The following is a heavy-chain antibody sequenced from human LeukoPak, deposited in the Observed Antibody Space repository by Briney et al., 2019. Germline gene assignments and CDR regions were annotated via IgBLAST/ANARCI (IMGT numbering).Heavy chain of an antibody. V-gene: IGHV3-21*01. CDR1: GFSFSSYA. J-gene: IGHJ3*02. D-gene: IGHD2-15*01. CDR2: ISSSSSYI. CDR3: ARGIGYCSGGSCYSQSQGFFGEDAFDI. Sequence: KSGGSLRLSCSASGFSFSSYAMHWVRQAPGKGLEWVSSISSSSSYIYYADSVKGRFTISRDNAKNSLYLQMNSLRAEDTAVYYCARGIGYCSGGSCYSQSQGFFGEDAFDIWGQGTMVTVSS.